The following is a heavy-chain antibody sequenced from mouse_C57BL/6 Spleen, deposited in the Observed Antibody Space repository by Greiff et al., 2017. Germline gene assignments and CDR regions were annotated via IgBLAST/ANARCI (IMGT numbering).Heavy chain of an antibody. CDR2: INPNYGTT. D-gene: IGHD1-1*01. CDR1: GYSFTNYN. CDR3: ARPYGSSSNWYFDV. V-gene: IGHV1-39*01. Sequence: VQLQQSGPELVKPGASVKISCKASGYSFTNYNMNWVKQSNGQSLEWIGVINPNYGTTSYNQKFKGKATLTVDQSSSTAYMQLNSLTSEDSAVYYCARPYGSSSNWYFDVWGTGTTVTVSS. J-gene: IGHJ1*03.